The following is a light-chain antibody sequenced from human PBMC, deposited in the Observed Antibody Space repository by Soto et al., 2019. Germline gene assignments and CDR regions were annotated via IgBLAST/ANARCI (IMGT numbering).Light chain of an antibody. CDR1: QSVSGY. CDR3: HQRSDLPIT. V-gene: IGKV3-11*01. CDR2: DVS. J-gene: IGKJ2*01. Sequence: EIVLTQSPATLSLSPGERATLFCSASQSVSGYLAWYQQKPGQAPRLVIHDVSRRAPDIPARFSGRGSGTDFTLTISSLEPEDFAVYYCHQRSDLPITFGQGTKLQ.